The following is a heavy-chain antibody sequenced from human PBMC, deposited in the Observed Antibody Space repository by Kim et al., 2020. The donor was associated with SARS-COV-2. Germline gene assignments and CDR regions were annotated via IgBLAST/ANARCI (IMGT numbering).Heavy chain of an antibody. CDR1: GFTFNNFA. V-gene: IGHV3-23*01. CDR2: ISNTGGAT. CDR3: AKYRTQNYDTLTARVDY. D-gene: IGHD3-9*01. J-gene: IGHJ4*02. Sequence: GGSLRLSCAASGFTFNNFAMSWVRQAPGKGLQWVSSISNTGGATYHADSVKGRFTISRDNSKNTLYLQMNSLRAEDAAVYYCAKYRTQNYDTLTARVDYWGQGTLVTVSS.